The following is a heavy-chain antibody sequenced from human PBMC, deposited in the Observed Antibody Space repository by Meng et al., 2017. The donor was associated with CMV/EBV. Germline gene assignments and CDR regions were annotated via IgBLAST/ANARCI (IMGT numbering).Heavy chain of an antibody. Sequence: GGSLRLSCAASGFTFSDHYMDWVRQAPGKGLEWVGRTRNKANSYTTEYAASVKGRFTISRDDSKNPLYLQMNSLKTEDTAVYYCARAFDSTNYGMDVWGQGTTVTVSS. V-gene: IGHV3-72*01. D-gene: IGHD2-2*01. CDR1: GFTFSDHY. CDR2: TRNKANSYTT. J-gene: IGHJ6*02. CDR3: ARAFDSTNYGMDV.